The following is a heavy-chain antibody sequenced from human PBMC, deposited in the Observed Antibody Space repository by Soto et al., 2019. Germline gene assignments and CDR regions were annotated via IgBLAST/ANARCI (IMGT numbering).Heavy chain of an antibody. V-gene: IGHV4-4*02. Sequence: QVQLQESGPGLVKPSGTLSLTCAVSSGSISSSNWWSWVRQPPGKGLEWIGEIYHSGSTNYNPSLESRVTTSVDKSKDQFSLKLSSVTAAYAAVYYCARNGDYVGWFDPWGQGTLVTVSS. CDR2: IYHSGST. CDR1: SGSISSSNW. CDR3: ARNGDYVGWFDP. D-gene: IGHD4-17*01. J-gene: IGHJ5*02.